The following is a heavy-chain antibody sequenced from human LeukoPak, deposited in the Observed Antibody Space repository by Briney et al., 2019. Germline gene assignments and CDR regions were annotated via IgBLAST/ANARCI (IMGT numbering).Heavy chain of an antibody. V-gene: IGHV1-69*06. CDR1: GGTFSSYA. J-gene: IGHJ5*02. CDR3: ARDLVGATSGSRFDP. D-gene: IGHD1-26*01. CDR2: IIPIFGTA. Sequence: GASVKVSCKASGGTFSSYAISWVRQAPGQGLEWMGGIIPIFGTANYAQKFQGRVTITADKSTSTAYMELSSLRSEDTAVYYCARDLVGATSGSRFDPWGQGTLVTVSS.